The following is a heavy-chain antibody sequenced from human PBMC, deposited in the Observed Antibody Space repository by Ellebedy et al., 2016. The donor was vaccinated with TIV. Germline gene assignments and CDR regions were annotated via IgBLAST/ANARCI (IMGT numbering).Heavy chain of an antibody. Sequence: SETLSLXXAVYGGSFSGYFWSWIRQPPGKGLEWIGEINRSGSTNYSPSLKSRVTISVDTSKNQFSLKLSSVTAADTAVYYCARVAYYYDSSGYYYYYYYGMDVWGQGTTVTVSS. CDR2: INRSGST. CDR1: GGSFSGYF. CDR3: ARVAYYYDSSGYYYYYYYGMDV. J-gene: IGHJ6*02. V-gene: IGHV4-34*01. D-gene: IGHD3-22*01.